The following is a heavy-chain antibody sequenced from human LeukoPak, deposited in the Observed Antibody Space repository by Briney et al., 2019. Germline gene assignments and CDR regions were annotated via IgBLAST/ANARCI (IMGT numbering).Heavy chain of an antibody. Sequence: PGGSLRLSCAASGFTFSSNYMSWVRQAPGKGLEWVSVIYSGGYTYYADSVKGRFTISRDNSKNTLYLQMNSLRAEDTAVYYCAKTGNPATGDYWGQGTLVTVSS. D-gene: IGHD1-1*01. CDR3: AKTGNPATGDY. V-gene: IGHV3-53*01. CDR2: IYSGGYT. J-gene: IGHJ4*02. CDR1: GFTFSSNY.